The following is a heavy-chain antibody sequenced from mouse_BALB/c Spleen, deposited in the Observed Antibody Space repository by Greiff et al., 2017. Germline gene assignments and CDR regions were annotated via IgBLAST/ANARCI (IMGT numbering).Heavy chain of an antibody. J-gene: IGHJ4*01. CDR3: ARITTVYYAMDY. V-gene: IGHV14-3*02. CDR1: GFNIKDTY. D-gene: IGHD1-1*01. Sequence: VQLQQSGAELVKPGASVKLSCTASGFNIKDTYMHWVKQRPEQGLEWIGRIGPANGNTKYDPKFQGKATITADTSSNTAYLQLSSLTSEDTAVYYCARITTVYYAMDYWGQGTSVTVSS. CDR2: IGPANGNT.